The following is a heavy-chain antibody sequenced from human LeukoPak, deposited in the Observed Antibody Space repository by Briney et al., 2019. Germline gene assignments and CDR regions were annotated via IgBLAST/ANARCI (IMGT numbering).Heavy chain of an antibody. CDR2: VYYSGST. D-gene: IGHD3-22*01. J-gene: IGHJ4*02. Sequence: AETLSLTCTVSGGSVSSGSHCWSWIRQPPGKGLEWIGYVYYSGSTMYNPSLKSRVIISVDTSKNQFSLKLTSVTAADTDVYYCARESKSYDGSGYYHDYWGQGTLVTVSS. V-gene: IGHV4-61*01. CDR3: ARESKSYDGSGYYHDY. CDR1: GGSVSSGSHC.